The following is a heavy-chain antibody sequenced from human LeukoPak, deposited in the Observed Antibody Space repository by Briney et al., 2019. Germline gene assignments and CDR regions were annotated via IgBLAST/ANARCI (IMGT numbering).Heavy chain of an antibody. V-gene: IGHV3-48*04. J-gene: IGHJ4*02. CDR2: ISSSSTTI. CDR3: ARLGYYGDQYY. D-gene: IGHD4-17*01. Sequence: GGSLRLSCAASGFTFSSYSMNWVRQAPGKGLEWVSYISSSSTTIYYADSVKGRFTISRDNAKNSLYLQMNSLRAEDTAVYYCARLGYYGDQYYWGQGTLVTVSS. CDR1: GFTFSSYS.